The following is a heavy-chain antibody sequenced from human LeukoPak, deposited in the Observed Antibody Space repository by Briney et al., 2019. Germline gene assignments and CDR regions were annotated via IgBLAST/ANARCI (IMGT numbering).Heavy chain of an antibody. V-gene: IGHV1-2*02. CDR2: LSPYSGGT. D-gene: IGHD3-22*01. Sequence: ASVKVSCKTSGYTFTSYGLTWVRQAPGQGLEWVGWLSPYSGGTNYAQKFQGRVTMARDTSISTAYMELSRLRSDDTAVYYCARDDSRGYSHPLGRFDYWGQGTLVTVSS. CDR3: ARDDSRGYSHPLGRFDY. CDR1: GYTFTSYG. J-gene: IGHJ4*02.